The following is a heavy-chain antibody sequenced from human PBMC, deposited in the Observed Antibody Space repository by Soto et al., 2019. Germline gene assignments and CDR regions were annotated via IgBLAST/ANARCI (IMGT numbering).Heavy chain of an antibody. CDR2: IYYSGST. J-gene: IGHJ4*02. CDR3: ARRYGSSFDY. Sequence: SETLSLTCTVSGGSISSGGYYWSWIRQPPGKGLEWIGYIYYSGSTNYNPSLKSRVTISVDTSKNQFSLKLSSVTAADTAVYYCARRYGSSFDYWGQGTLVTVSS. CDR1: GGSISSGGYY. D-gene: IGHD5-12*01. V-gene: IGHV4-61*08.